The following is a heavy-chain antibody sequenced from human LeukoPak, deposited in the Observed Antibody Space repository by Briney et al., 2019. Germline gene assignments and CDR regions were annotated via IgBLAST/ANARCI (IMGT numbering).Heavy chain of an antibody. Sequence: SETLSLTCTVSGGSISSSDYYWGWIRQPPGKGLEWIAGIYCSGSTYYNPSLKSRVTISKDTSKNQFSLKLNSVTAADTAVYYCARGNWNYNWLDPWGQGTLVTVSS. D-gene: IGHD1-7*01. CDR3: ARGNWNYNWLDP. V-gene: IGHV4-39*01. CDR2: IYCSGST. CDR1: GGSISSSDYY. J-gene: IGHJ5*02.